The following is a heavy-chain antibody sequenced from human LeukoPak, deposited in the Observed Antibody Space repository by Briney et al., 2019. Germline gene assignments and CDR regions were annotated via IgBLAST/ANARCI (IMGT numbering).Heavy chain of an antibody. J-gene: IGHJ3*02. V-gene: IGHV3-23*01. CDR3: AKGAYYYGSGPDPDDAFDI. Sequence: PGGSLRLSCVASGFTLSHYAMNWVRQAPGKGLEWVSANSGSGNSTYYADPVKGRFTISRDNSKNTLYLQMNSLRAEDTAVYYCAKGAYYYGSGPDPDDAFDIWGQGTMVTVSS. CDR2: NSGSGNST. CDR1: GFTLSHYA. D-gene: IGHD3-10*01.